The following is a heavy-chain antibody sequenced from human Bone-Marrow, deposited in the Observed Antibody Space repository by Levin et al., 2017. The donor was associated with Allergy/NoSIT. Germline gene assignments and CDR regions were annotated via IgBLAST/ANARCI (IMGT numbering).Heavy chain of an antibody. V-gene: IGHV5-51*01. CDR2: IHPSDSET. CDR1: GYRFTSNW. CDR3: ARQKISYFYS. J-gene: IGHJ4*02. Sequence: AGGSLRLSCKGSGYRFTSNWIAWVRQMPGKGLEWMGIIHPSDSETTYSPSFQGQVTISVDKSINTAYLQWASVKASDTAIYYCARQKISYFYSWGQGTLVTVSS.